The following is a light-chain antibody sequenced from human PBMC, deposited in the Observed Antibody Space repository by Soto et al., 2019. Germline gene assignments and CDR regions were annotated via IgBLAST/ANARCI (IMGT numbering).Light chain of an antibody. CDR1: QDINVW. J-gene: IGKJ4*01. V-gene: IGKV1-12*01. CDR3: QQGNDWPLA. Sequence: DIQMTQSPSSVSASVGDRVTIPCRASQDINVWVAWYQKKPGLAPNLLIYRASRLVGGVPSRFSGSGSGTDFTLTIRSLQPEDLATYYCQQGNDWPLAFGGGTKVDIK. CDR2: RAS.